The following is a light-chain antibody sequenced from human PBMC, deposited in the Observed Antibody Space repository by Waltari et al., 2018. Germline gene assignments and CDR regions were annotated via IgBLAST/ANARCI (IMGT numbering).Light chain of an antibody. CDR3: QQSYKTPLT. J-gene: IGKJ1*01. V-gene: IGKV1-39*01. Sequence: DIQVTQSPASLSASVAERGNITCRASQSISPYLNWYPQRLGTAPKLLIYAVSTLHRGVPSRFSGSGSGTDFTLTISSLQPEDFATYYCQQSYKTPLTFGQGTRLEI. CDR2: AVS. CDR1: QSISPY.